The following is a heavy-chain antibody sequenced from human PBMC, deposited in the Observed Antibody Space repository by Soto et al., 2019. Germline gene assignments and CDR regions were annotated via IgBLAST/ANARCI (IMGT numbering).Heavy chain of an antibody. CDR2: VSPSGDDT. Sequence: EVQLLESGGGLVQPGGSLRLSCDASEFMFSSYAMSWVRQAPGKGLEWVSTVSPSGDDTYYADSVRGRFTISRDNSKNTVSLQMNSLTTEDTARYYCAKAKSLQSVRGSSFDSWGQGALVTVSS. V-gene: IGHV3-23*05. J-gene: IGHJ4*02. CDR3: AKAKSLQSVRGSSFDS. D-gene: IGHD6-19*01. CDR1: EFMFSSYA.